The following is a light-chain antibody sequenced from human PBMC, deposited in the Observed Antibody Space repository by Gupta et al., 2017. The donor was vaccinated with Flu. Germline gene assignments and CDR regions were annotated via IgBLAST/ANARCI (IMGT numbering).Light chain of an antibody. Sequence: QSVLTQPPSVSAAPGQTVTISCPGRSSNIGNNYVSWYQPLPGTAPKLLIYENNKRPSGIPDRFSGSKSGTSATLGITGLQTGDEADYYCGTWDSGLGAYVFGTGTKVTVL. J-gene: IGLJ1*01. CDR3: GTWDSGLGAYV. V-gene: IGLV1-51*02. CDR2: ENN. CDR1: SSNIGNNY.